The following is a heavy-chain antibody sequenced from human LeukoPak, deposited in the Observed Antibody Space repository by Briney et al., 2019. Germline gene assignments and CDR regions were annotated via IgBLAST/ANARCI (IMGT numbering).Heavy chain of an antibody. D-gene: IGHD3-9*01. V-gene: IGHV1-46*01. CDR3: ARDRSVVLLRYLDWTRYGMDV. CDR1: GYTFTSYY. J-gene: IGHJ6*02. CDR2: INPSGGST. Sequence: ASVNVSCKASGYTFTSYYMHWVRQAPAQGLEWMGIINPSGGSTSYAQKYQGRVTMTRDTSTSTVYMELSSLRSEDTAVYYCARDRSVVLLRYLDWTRYGMDVWGQGTTVTVSS.